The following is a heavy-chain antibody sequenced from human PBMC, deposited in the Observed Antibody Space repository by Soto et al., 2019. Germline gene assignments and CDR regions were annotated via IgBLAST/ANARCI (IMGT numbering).Heavy chain of an antibody. CDR3: ATDSGIESDYYYFGMDV. CDR2: ISSSSSYI. CDR1: GFTFSSYS. Sequence: NPGGSLRLSCAASGFTFSSYSMNWVRQAPGKGLEWVSSISSSSSYIYYADSVKGRFTISRDNAKNSLYLQMNSLRAEDTAVYYCATDSGIESDYYYFGMDVWGQGTTVTVYS. V-gene: IGHV3-21*01. D-gene: IGHD6-13*01. J-gene: IGHJ6*02.